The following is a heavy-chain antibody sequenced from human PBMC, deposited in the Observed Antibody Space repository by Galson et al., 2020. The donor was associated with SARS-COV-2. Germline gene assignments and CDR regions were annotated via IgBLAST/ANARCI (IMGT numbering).Heavy chain of an antibody. D-gene: IGHD4-17*01. CDR2: IRNDGSNT. CDR1: GFTISSYG. J-gene: IGHJ2*01. Sequence: GGSLSLSCAASGFTISSYGLHWDSQDPGKGLAWEEVIRNDGSNTYYADTVKGRFTISRDNSKNTLYLQINSLRAEDTAVYYCARAVNGDLWYFDLWGRGTLVTVSS. V-gene: IGHV3-33*01. CDR3: ARAVNGDLWYFDL.